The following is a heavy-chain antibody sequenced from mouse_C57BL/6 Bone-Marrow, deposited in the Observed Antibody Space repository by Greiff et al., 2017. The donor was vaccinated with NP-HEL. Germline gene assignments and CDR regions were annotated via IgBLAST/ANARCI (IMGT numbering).Heavy chain of an antibody. CDR3: ARAPDYYGSRDFDY. CDR2: IYPGDGDT. D-gene: IGHD1-1*01. J-gene: IGHJ2*01. V-gene: IGHV1-82*01. CDR1: GYAFSSSW. Sequence: QVQLQQSGPELVKPGASVKISCKASGYAFSSSWMNWVKQRPGKGLEWIGRIYPGDGDTNYNGKFKGKATLTADKSSSTAYMQLSSLTSEDSAVYFCARAPDYYGSRDFDYWGQGTTLTVSS.